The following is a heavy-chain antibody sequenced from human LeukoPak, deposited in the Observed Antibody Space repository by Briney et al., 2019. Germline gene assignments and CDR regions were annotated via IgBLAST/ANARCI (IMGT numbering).Heavy chain of an antibody. V-gene: IGHV4-39*07. J-gene: IGHJ5*02. D-gene: IGHD4-23*01. CDR2: IYYSGST. CDR3: ARDAYGGNSWGWFDP. Sequence: PSETLSLTCTVSGGSISSNSYYWAWIRQPPGKGLEWIGSIYYSGSTYYNPSLESRVTISVDTSKNQFSLRLNSVTAADTAVYYCARDAYGGNSWGWFDPWGQGTLVTVSS. CDR1: GGSISSNSYY.